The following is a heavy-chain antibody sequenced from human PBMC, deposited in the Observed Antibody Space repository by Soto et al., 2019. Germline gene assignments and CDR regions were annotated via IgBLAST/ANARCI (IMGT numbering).Heavy chain of an antibody. CDR2: ISGSGGST. Sequence: GGSLRLSCAASEFTFSSDPMSWVRQAPGKGLEWVSAISGSGGSTYSADSVKGRFTISRDNSKNTLYVQMNSLRAEDTAVYYCAKGSSSFSSSSGAAPGLFNYWGQGTLVTVSS. CDR1: EFTFSSDP. CDR3: AKGSSSFSSSSGAAPGLFNY. J-gene: IGHJ4*02. V-gene: IGHV3-23*01. D-gene: IGHD6-6*01.